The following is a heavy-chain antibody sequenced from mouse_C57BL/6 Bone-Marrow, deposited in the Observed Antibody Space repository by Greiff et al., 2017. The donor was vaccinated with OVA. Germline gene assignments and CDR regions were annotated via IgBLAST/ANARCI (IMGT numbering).Heavy chain of an antibody. CDR2: IYPGDGDT. D-gene: IGHD1-1*01. CDR1: GYAFSSYW. Sequence: QVQLQQSGAELVKPGASVKLSCKASGYAFSSYWMNWVKQRPGKGLEWIGQIYPGDGDTNYNGKFKGKATLTADKSSSTAYMQLSSLTSEDSAVYFCARDDGVVATEYFDYWGQGTTLTVSS. J-gene: IGHJ2*01. V-gene: IGHV1-80*01. CDR3: ARDDGVVATEYFDY.